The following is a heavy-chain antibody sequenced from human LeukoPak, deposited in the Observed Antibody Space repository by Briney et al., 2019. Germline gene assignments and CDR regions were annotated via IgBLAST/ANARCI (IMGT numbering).Heavy chain of an antibody. D-gene: IGHD3-3*01. CDR3: ARDSGLEWLQTSPGYYYYYGMDV. CDR1: GYTFTGYY. J-gene: IGHJ6*02. CDR2: INPNSGGT. V-gene: IGHV1-2*02. Sequence: RASVKVSCKASGYTFTGYYMHWVRQAPGQGLEWMGWINPNSGGTNYAQKFQGRVTMTRDTSISTAYMELSRLRSDDTAVYYCARDSGLEWLQTSPGYYYYYGMDVWGQGTTVTVSS.